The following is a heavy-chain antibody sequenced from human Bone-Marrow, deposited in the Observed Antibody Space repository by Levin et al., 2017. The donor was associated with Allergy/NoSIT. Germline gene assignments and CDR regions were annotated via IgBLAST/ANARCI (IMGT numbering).Heavy chain of an antibody. D-gene: IGHD1-26*01. CDR3: VRASGSYFY. CDR1: GGSVSSSTYY. V-gene: IGHV4-39*07. Sequence: TASETLSLTCTVSGGSVSSSTYYWGWIRQPPGKGLEWIGSIYYSGTTYYNPSLKSRVTISVDTSKNQFSLKLSSVTATDTAVYYCVRASGSYFYWGQGTLVTVSS. J-gene: IGHJ4*02. CDR2: IYYSGTT.